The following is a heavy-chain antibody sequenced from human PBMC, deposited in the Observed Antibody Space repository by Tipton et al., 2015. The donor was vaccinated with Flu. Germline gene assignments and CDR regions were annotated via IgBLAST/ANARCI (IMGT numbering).Heavy chain of an antibody. J-gene: IGHJ4*02. V-gene: IGHV4-4*07. Sequence: LRLSCTVSGGSFSSYFWSWIRQSAGKGLEWIGRIYTTGNTNYNPSLKSRVTMSVDTSKNQFSLKLSSVTAADTAVYYCAVGYYGRGDYWGQGTLVTVSS. CDR3: AVGYYGRGDY. CDR2: IYTTGNT. CDR1: GGSFSSYF. D-gene: IGHD3-3*01.